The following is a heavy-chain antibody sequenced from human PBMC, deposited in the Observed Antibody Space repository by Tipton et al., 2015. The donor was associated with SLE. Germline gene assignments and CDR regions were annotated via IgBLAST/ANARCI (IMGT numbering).Heavy chain of an antibody. CDR3: ARGPSSWSDY. Sequence: TLSLTCTVSGGSISSYYWSWIRQPPGKGLEWIGYIYYSGSTNYNPSLQSRVTISVDTSKNQFSLKLSSVTAADTAVYYCARGPSSWSDYWGQGTLVTVSS. J-gene: IGHJ4*02. CDR1: GGSISSYY. V-gene: IGHV4-59*01. D-gene: IGHD6-13*01. CDR2: IYYSGST.